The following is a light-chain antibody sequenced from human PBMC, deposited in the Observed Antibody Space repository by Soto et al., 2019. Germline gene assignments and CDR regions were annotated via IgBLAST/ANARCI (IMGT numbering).Light chain of an antibody. CDR1: QSVSSN. V-gene: IGKV3-15*01. CDR2: GAS. Sequence: EVVMPQSPATLSVSPGERATLSCMASQSVSSNLAWYQQKPGQAPRLLIYGASTGATGIPARFSGSGSGTEFTLTISSLQSEDFAVYYCQQSNNWPRPFAQGSKVAIK. J-gene: IGKJ1*01. CDR3: QQSNNWPRP.